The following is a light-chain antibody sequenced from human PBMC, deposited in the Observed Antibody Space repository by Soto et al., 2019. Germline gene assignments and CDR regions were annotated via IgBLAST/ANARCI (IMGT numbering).Light chain of an antibody. V-gene: IGLV2-14*03. CDR2: DVS. CDR3: SSYTTSSTHV. Sequence: QSALTQPASVSGSPGQSITISCTGTSSDVGAYTFVSWYQQHPGKVPKLMIFDVSRRPSRVSDRFSGSKSGNTASLTISGLQAEDEGDYYCSSYTTSSTHVFGSGTKLTVL. J-gene: IGLJ1*01. CDR1: SSDVGAYTF.